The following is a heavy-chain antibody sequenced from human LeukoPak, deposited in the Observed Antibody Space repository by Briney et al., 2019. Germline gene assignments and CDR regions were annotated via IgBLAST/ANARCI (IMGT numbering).Heavy chain of an antibody. CDR3: VKDAPNGSVDF. J-gene: IGHJ4*02. V-gene: IGHV3-7*03. D-gene: IGHD2-8*01. CDR2: IKGDETEK. CDR1: GFTFSDYW. Sequence: GGSLRLSCAASGFTFSDYWMHWVRRAPGKGLEWVANIKGDETEKYYVDSVKGRFTISRDNAKNSVFLQMNSLRVEDTAIYYCVKDAPNGSVDFWGRGTLVTVSS.